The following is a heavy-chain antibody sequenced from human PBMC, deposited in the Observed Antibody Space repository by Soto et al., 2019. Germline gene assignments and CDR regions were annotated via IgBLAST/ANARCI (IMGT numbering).Heavy chain of an antibody. D-gene: IGHD7-27*01. CDR2: IYPGDSDT. J-gene: IGHJ6*02. V-gene: IGHV5-51*01. CDR1: GYTFTSYW. CDR3: ARQAAWGASLVGMDV. Sequence: GESLKISCQASGYTFTSYWVAWVRQMPGKGLEWMGIIYPGDSDTRYSPSFQGQVTMSADTSISTAYLQWISLKASDTGKYCCARQAAWGASLVGMDVWGQGTAVTVSS.